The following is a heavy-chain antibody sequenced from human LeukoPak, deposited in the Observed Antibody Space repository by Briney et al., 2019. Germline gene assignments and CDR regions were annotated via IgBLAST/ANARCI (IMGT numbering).Heavy chain of an antibody. CDR2: VYYTGST. D-gene: IGHD6-19*01. CDR1: GGSITTYY. V-gene: IGHV4-59*01. J-gene: IGHJ4*02. CDR3: ARMYKSGWSFDY. Sequence: SETLSLTCTVSGGSITTYYWSWIRQPPGKGLEWIGYVYYTGSTNYNPSLKSRITISVDTSKNQFSLKLNSVTAADTAVYYCARMYKSGWSFDYWGQGALVAVSS.